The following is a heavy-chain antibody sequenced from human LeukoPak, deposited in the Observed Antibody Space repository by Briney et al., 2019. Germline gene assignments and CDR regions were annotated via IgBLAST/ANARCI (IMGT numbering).Heavy chain of an antibody. CDR2: VYYSTNT. V-gene: IGHV4-39*01. J-gene: IGHJ3*02. Sequence: SETLSLTCTVSGDSISSSSYYWDWIRQPPGKGLEWIGDVYYSTNTYYNPSLKSRVTISVDTSKNQFSLKLSSVTAADTAIYYCARHSRSAYSGYENAFDIWGQGTVVTVSS. CDR3: ARHSRSAYSGYENAFDI. CDR1: GDSISSSSYY. D-gene: IGHD5-12*01.